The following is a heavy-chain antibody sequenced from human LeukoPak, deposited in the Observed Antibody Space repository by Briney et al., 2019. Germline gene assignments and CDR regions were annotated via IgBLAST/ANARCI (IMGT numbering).Heavy chain of an antibody. CDR2: INPSGGST. V-gene: IGHV1-46*01. CDR3: ARDYYYDSSGRDDY. J-gene: IGHJ4*02. CDR1: GYTFTSYY. D-gene: IGHD3-22*01. Sequence: ASVKVSCKASGYTFTSYYMHWVRQAPGQGLEWMGIINPSGGSTSYAQKLQGRVTITADKSTSTAYMELSSLRSEDTAVYYCARDYYYDSSGRDDYWGQGTLVTVSS.